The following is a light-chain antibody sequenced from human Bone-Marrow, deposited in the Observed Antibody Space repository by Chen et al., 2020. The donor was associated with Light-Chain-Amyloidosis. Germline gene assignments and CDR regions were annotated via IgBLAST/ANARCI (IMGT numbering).Light chain of an antibody. CDR1: NIGSTS. Sequence: SYVLTQPSSVSVAPGQTATIACGGNNIGSTSVHWYQQTPGQAPLLVVYDDSDRPSGIPERWSGSNSGNTATLTISRVVAGDEADYYCQVWDRSSDRPVFGGGTKLTVL. CDR3: QVWDRSSDRPV. CDR2: DDS. J-gene: IGLJ3*02. V-gene: IGLV3-21*02.